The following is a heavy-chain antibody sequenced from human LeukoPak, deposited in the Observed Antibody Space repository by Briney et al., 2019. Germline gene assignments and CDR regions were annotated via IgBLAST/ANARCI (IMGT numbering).Heavy chain of an antibody. J-gene: IGHJ4*02. CDR1: GFTVSSNY. Sequence: PGGSLRLSCAASGFTVSSNYMSCVRQDPGKGLEWVSVIYSGGGTYYADSVKGRFTISRDNSKNTLYLQMNSLRAEDTAVYYCASSIVVVTATRALGYWGQGTLVTVSS. CDR3: ASSIVVVTATRALGY. V-gene: IGHV3-53*01. CDR2: IYSGGGT. D-gene: IGHD2-21*02.